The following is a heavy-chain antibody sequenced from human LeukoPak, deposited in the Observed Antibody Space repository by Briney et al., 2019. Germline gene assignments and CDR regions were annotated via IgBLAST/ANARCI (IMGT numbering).Heavy chain of an antibody. V-gene: IGHV4-59*08. CDR1: GGSMNSYY. J-gene: IGHJ4*02. CDR2: IYYSGST. CDR3: ARHVWLQPFDY. D-gene: IGHD3-9*01. Sequence: SETLSLTCSVSGGSMNSYYWSWIRQSPGKGLEWIGYIYYSGSTNYNPSLKSRVTISVDTSKSQFSLKLSSVTAADTAVYYCARHVWLQPFDYWGQGTLVTVSS.